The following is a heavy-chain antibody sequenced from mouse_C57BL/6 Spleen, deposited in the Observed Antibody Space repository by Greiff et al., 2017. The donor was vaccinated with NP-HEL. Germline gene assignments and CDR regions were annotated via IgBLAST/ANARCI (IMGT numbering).Heavy chain of an antibody. D-gene: IGHD2-3*01. CDR1: GFTFSDYG. CDR3: ASVFYDGYYVNY. CDR2: ISSGSSTI. Sequence: DVMLVESGGGLVKPGGSLKLSCAASGFTFSDYGMHWVRQAPEKGLEWVAYISSGSSTIYYADTVKGRFTISRDNAKNTLFLQMTSLRSEDTAMYYCASVFYDGYYVNYWGQGTTLTVSS. V-gene: IGHV5-17*01. J-gene: IGHJ2*01.